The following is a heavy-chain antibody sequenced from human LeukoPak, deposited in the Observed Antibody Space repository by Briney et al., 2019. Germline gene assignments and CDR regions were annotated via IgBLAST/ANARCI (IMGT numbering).Heavy chain of an antibody. CDR2: ISYDGSNE. J-gene: IGHJ4*02. CDR3: AKESYYGSGSFPDY. CDR1: GFPFNSYG. D-gene: IGHD3-10*01. V-gene: IGHV3-30*18. Sequence: GGVLRLSCAASGFPFNSYGMHWVRQAPGEGLEWVAVISYDGSNEYYADSVKGRFTISRDNSKNTMDLQMNSLRAEDTAVYYCAKESYYGSGSFPDYWGQGTLVTVSS.